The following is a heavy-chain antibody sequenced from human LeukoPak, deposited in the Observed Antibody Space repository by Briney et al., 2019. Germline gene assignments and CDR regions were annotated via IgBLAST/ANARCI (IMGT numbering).Heavy chain of an antibody. CDR3: ARAALFGVVTSFDY. D-gene: IGHD3-3*01. J-gene: IGHJ4*02. CDR1: GFTFSSYS. V-gene: IGHV3-21*01. Sequence: GGSLRLSCAASGFTFSSYSMNWVRQAPGKGLEWVSSISSCSSYIYYADSVKGRFTISRDNAKNSLYLQMNSLRAEDTAVYYCARAALFGVVTSFDYWGQGTLVTVSS. CDR2: ISSCSSYI.